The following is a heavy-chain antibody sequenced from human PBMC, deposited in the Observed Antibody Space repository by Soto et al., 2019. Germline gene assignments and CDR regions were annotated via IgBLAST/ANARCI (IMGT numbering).Heavy chain of an antibody. CDR1: GGSISSYY. V-gene: IGHV4-59*01. Sequence: SETLSLTCTVSGGSISSYYWSWIRQPPGKGLEWIGYIYYSGSTNYNPSLKSRVTISVDTSKNQFSLKLSSVTAADTAVYYCARRWDAEYFQHWGQGTLVTVSS. CDR3: ARRWDAEYFQH. CDR2: IYYSGST. D-gene: IGHD1-26*01. J-gene: IGHJ1*01.